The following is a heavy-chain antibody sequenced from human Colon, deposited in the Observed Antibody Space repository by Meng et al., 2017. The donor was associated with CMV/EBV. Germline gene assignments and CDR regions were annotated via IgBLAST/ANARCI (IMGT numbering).Heavy chain of an antibody. V-gene: IGHV3-11*04. Sequence: GESLKISCAASGFTFSDYYMSWIRQAPGKGLEWVSYISSSGSTIYYADSVKGRFTISRDNSKNTLYLQMNSLRAEDTAVYYCARDLTTTLDYWGQGTLVTVSS. CDR2: ISSSGSTI. CDR3: ARDLTTTLDY. J-gene: IGHJ4*02. CDR1: GFTFSDYY. D-gene: IGHD1-14*01.